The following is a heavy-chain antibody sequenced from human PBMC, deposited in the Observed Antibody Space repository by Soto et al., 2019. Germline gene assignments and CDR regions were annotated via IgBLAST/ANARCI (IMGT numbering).Heavy chain of an antibody. CDR1: GGSISSYY. J-gene: IGHJ6*02. V-gene: IGHV4-59*08. CDR2: IYYSGST. Sequence: QVQLQESGPGLVKPSETLSLTCTVSGGSISSYYWSWIRQPPGKGLEWIGDIYYSGSTNYNPSLNSRVTRSVDTSTYQFALKLSSVTAADPAVYYCARHVPYCSDTRRCAYGMDVWGQGTMVTVSS. CDR3: ARHVPYCSDTRRCAYGMDV. D-gene: IGHD2-2*01.